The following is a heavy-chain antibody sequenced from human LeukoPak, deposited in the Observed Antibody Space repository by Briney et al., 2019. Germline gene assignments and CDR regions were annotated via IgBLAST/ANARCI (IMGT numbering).Heavy chain of an antibody. J-gene: IGHJ4*02. CDR1: GFTFSSYA. Sequence: PGGSLRLSCAASGFTFSSYAMHWVRQAPGKGLEWVAVISYDGSNKYYADSVKGRFTISRDNSKNTLYLQMNSLRAEDTAVYYCARTYSSLDYWGQGTLVTVSS. CDR3: ARTYSSLDY. D-gene: IGHD6-13*01. V-gene: IGHV3-30-3*01. CDR2: ISYDGSNK.